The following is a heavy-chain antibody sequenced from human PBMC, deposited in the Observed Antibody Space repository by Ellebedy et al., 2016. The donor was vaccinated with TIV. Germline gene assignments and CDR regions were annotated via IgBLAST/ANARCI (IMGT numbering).Heavy chain of an antibody. V-gene: IGHV3-7*01. Sequence: GESLKISCVTSGFSFRSYWMSWVRQAPGKGLEWVANIRQDGSDMYYVDSVKGRFTISRDNAKDSLYLLMNSLSAEDTGVYYCATDGSYGDYRSPTHAFEMWGQGTMVTVSS. J-gene: IGHJ3*02. CDR3: ATDGSYGDYRSPTHAFEM. CDR2: IRQDGSDM. D-gene: IGHD4-17*01. CDR1: GFSFRSYW.